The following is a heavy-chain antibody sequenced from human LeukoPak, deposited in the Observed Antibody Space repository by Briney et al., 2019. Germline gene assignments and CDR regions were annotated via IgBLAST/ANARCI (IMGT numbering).Heavy chain of an antibody. CDR2: IYYSGST. J-gene: IGHJ3*02. Sequence: SETLSLTCIVSGGSISSYYWSWIRQPPGKGLEWIGYIYYSGSTNYNPSLKSRVTISVDTSKNQFSLKLSSVTAADTAVYYCARERRLDYYDSSGHDAFDIWGQGTMVTVSS. D-gene: IGHD3-22*01. CDR1: GGSISSYY. V-gene: IGHV4-59*01. CDR3: ARERRLDYYDSSGHDAFDI.